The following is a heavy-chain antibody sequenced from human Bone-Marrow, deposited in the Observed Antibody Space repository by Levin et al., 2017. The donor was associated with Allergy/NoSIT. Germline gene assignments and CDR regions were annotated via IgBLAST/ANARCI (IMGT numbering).Heavy chain of an antibody. CDR3: AKVGGCSGGSCYFGDLGYYYGMDV. CDR2: ISYDGSNK. D-gene: IGHD2-15*01. Sequence: GGSLRLSCAASGFTFSSYGMHWVRQAPGKGLEWVAVISYDGSNKYYADSVKGRFTISRDNSKNTLYLQMNSLRAEDTAVYYCAKVGGCSGGSCYFGDLGYYYGMDVWGQGTTVTVSS. V-gene: IGHV3-30*18. CDR1: GFTFSSYG. J-gene: IGHJ6*02.